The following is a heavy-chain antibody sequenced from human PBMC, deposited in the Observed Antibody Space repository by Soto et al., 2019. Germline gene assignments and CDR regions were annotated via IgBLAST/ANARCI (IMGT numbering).Heavy chain of an antibody. J-gene: IGHJ4*02. CDR3: ARHFGNYGDWAFDF. CDR2: INHSGST. CDR1: GGSFSGYY. Sequence: PSETLSLTCAVYGGSFSGYYWSWIRQPPGKGLEWIGEINHSGSTNYNPSLKSRVTISVDTSRDQFSLNLNSVTAADTAVYYCARHFGNYGDWAFDFWGQGTLVTVSS. V-gene: IGHV4-34*01. D-gene: IGHD4-17*01.